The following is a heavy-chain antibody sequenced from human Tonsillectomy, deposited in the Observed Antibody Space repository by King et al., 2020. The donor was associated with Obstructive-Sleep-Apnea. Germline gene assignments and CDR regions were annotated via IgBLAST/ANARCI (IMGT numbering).Heavy chain of an antibody. CDR3: ARDRVSSSWSDAFDI. CDR2: IYYSGST. Sequence: LQLQESGPGLVKPSETLSLTCTVSGGSISSSSYYWGWIRQPPGKGLEWIGSIYYSGSTYYNPSLKSRVTISVDTSKNQFSLKLRSVTAADTAVYYCARDRVSSSWSDAFDIWGQGTMVTVSS. J-gene: IGHJ3*02. CDR1: GGSISSSSYY. V-gene: IGHV4-39*07. D-gene: IGHD6-13*01.